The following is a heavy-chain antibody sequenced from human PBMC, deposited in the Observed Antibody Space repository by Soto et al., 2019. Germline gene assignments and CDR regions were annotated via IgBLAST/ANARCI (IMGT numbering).Heavy chain of an antibody. CDR3: AKDRNWNYGVPDY. D-gene: IGHD1-7*01. CDR1: GFTFSSYG. V-gene: IGHV3-30*18. CDR2: ISYDGSNK. J-gene: IGHJ4*02. Sequence: AGGSLRLSCAASGFTFSSYGMHWVRQAPGKGLEWVAVISYDGSNKYYADSVKGRFTISRDNSKNTLYLQMNSLRAEDTAVYYCAKDRNWNYGVPDYWGQGTLVTVSS.